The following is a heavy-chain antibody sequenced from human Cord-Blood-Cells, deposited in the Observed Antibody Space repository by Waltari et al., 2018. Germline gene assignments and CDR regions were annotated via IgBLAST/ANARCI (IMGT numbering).Heavy chain of an antibody. D-gene: IGHD5-18*01. CDR2: IIPIFGTA. CDR3: AVDTAMVYSFDY. CDR1: GGTFSSYA. J-gene: IGHJ4*02. Sequence: QVQLVQSGAEVKKPGSSVKVSCKASGGTFSSYALRGVRQAPGQGLEWMGGIIPIFGTANYAQKFQGRVTITADESTSTAYMELSSLRSEDTAVYYCAVDTAMVYSFDYWGQGTLVTVSS. V-gene: IGHV1-69*12.